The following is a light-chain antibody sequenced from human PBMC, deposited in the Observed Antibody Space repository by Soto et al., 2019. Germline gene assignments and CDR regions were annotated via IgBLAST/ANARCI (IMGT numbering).Light chain of an antibody. Sequence: IVMTQSALDLAVTPGETASISGRYSQSLLHSNGYNYLDWYLQKPGHSPQLLIYLGSNRASGVPDRFSGSGSGTDFTLKISRVEAEDVGVYYCMQPLQSWTFGQGTKV. CDR2: LGS. CDR3: MQPLQSWT. CDR1: QSLLHSNGYNY. J-gene: IGKJ1*01. V-gene: IGKV2-28*01.